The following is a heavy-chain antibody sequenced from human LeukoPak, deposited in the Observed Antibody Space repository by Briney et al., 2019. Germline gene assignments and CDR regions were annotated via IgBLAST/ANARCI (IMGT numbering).Heavy chain of an antibody. D-gene: IGHD3-10*01. CDR2: ISYDGSNK. CDR3: ARDYGSGSFYYYYYGMDV. J-gene: IGHJ6*04. Sequence: GGSLRLSCAASGFTFSSYAMHWVRQAPGKGLEWAAVISYDGSNKYYADSVKGRFTISRDNSKNTLYLQMNSLRAEDTAVYYCARDYGSGSFYYYYYGMDVWGKGTTVTVSS. V-gene: IGHV3-30*04. CDR1: GFTFSSYA.